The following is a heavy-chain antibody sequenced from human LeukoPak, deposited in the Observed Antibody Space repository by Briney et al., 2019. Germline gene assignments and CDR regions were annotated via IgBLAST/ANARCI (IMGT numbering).Heavy chain of an antibody. Sequence: ASVKVSCKASGYTFTSYDINWVRQATGQGLEWMGWMNPNSGNTGYAQKFQGRVTMTRNTSISTAYMELSSVRSEDTAVYYCARDLGLYCSSTSCYMVNWFDPWGQGTLVTVSS. V-gene: IGHV1-8*01. CDR3: ARDLGLYCSSTSCYMVNWFDP. CDR1: GYTFTSYD. J-gene: IGHJ5*02. D-gene: IGHD2-2*02. CDR2: MNPNSGNT.